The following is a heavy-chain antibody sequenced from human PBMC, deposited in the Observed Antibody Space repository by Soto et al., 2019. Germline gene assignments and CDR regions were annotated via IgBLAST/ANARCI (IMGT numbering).Heavy chain of an antibody. CDR2: MNPNSGNT. J-gene: IGHJ3*02. V-gene: IGHV1-8*01. CDR1: VYTFTSYD. D-gene: IGHD4-17*01. CDR3: ARNDYGDDDAFDI. Sequence: ASVTVSCKDSVYTFTSYDINWVRQATGQGLEWMGWMNPNSGNTGYAQKFQGRVTMTRNTSISTAYMELSSLRSEDTAVYYCARNDYGDDDAFDIWGQGTMVTVSS.